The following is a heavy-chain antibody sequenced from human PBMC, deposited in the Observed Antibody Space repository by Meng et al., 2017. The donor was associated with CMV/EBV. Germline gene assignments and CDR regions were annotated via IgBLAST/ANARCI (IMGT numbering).Heavy chain of an antibody. CDR1: GYTFTGYY. D-gene: IGHD5-12*01. CDR3: ARYRVDIVATTPFDY. CDR2: INPNTGGT. J-gene: IGHJ4*02. Sequence: ASVKVSCKASGYTFTGYYIHWVRQAPGQGLEWMGWINPNTGGTNYAQKFQGRVTMTRDTSISTAYMELSRLRSDDTAVYYCARYRVDIVATTPFDYWGQGTLVTVSS. V-gene: IGHV1-2*02.